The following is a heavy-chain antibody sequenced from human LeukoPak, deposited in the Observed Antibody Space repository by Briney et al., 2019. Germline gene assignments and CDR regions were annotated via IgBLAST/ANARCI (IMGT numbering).Heavy chain of an antibody. CDR1: GFTFSSYG. Sequence: HPAGSLSLSCAASGFTFSSYGRHWVRQAPGKGLEWVAFIRYDGSNKYYPASVKGRSTISKDTTKNMPYLQITVPGAETTAEYYCARGSIVGARGVGDYWGQGSLVTVSS. D-gene: IGHD1-26*01. J-gene: IGHJ4*02. CDR2: IRYDGSNK. CDR3: ARGSIVGARGVGDY. V-gene: IGHV3-30*02.